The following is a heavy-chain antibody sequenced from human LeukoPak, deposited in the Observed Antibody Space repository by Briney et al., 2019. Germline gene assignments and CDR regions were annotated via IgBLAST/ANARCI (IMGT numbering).Heavy chain of an antibody. CDR1: GGSVSSGSYY. CDR2: IYYSGST. D-gene: IGHD3-22*01. Sequence: PSETLSLTCTVSGGSVSSGSYYWSWIRQPPGKGLERIGYIYYSGSTNYNPSLKSRVTISVDTSKNQFSLKLSSVTAADTAMYYRARDKGYYDSSGYLKAFDIWGQGTMVTVSS. J-gene: IGHJ3*02. CDR3: ARDKGYYDSSGYLKAFDI. V-gene: IGHV4-61*01.